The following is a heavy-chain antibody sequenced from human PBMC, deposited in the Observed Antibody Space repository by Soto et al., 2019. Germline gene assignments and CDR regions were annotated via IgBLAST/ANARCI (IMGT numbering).Heavy chain of an antibody. CDR2: IYYSGTT. CDR1: GGSISSDDHY. J-gene: IGHJ4*02. V-gene: IGHV4-30-4*01. D-gene: IGHD6-13*01. Sequence: QVQLQESGPGLVKPSQTLSLTCIVSGGSISSDDHYWSWIRQPPGKGLEWIGYIYYSGTTHSSPSLKSRLFISLDTSKNQFSLQLTSVTAADTAVYYCATVRSRWNIDYWGQGTLVTVSS. CDR3: ATVRSRWNIDY.